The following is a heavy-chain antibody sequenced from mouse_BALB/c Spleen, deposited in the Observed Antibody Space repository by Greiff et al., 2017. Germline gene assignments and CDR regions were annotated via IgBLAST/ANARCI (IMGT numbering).Heavy chain of an antibody. CDR3: ARLAMDY. V-gene: IGHV1S137*01. J-gene: IGHJ4*01. CDR1: GYTFTDYA. Sequence: VQVVESGAELVRPGVSVKISCKGSGYTFTDYAMHWVKQSHAKSLEWIGVISTYYGDASYNQKFKGKATMTVDKSSSTAYMELARLTSEDSAIYYCARLAMDYWGQGTSVTVSS. CDR2: ISTYYGDA. D-gene: IGHD6-5*01.